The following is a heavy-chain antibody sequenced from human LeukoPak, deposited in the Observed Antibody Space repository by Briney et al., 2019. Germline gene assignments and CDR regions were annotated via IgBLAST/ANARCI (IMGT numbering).Heavy chain of an antibody. CDR3: AGDAKPYSNNEVFSVDP. D-gene: IGHD4-11*01. V-gene: IGHV3-30*03. Sequence: GGSLRLSCAASGFTFSSYGMHWVRQAPGKGLEWVAVISYDGSNKYYADSVKGRFTISRDNAKNSLYLQMNNLRAEDTAVYYCAGDAKPYSNNEVFSVDPWGQGTLVTVSS. J-gene: IGHJ5*02. CDR2: ISYDGSNK. CDR1: GFTFSSYG.